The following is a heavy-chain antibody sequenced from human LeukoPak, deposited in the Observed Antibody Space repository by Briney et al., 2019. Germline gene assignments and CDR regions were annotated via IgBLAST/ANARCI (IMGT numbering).Heavy chain of an antibody. CDR2: IYHSGST. CDR1: GGSISSGGYS. Sequence: SSETLSLTCAVSGGSISSGGYSWSWIRQPPGKGLEWIGYIYHSGSTYYNPSLKSRVTISVDRSKNQFSLKLSSVTAADTAVYYCAGGGAITGTTSFDYWGQGTLVTVSS. CDR3: AGGGAITGTTSFDY. J-gene: IGHJ4*02. V-gene: IGHV4-30-2*01. D-gene: IGHD1-7*01.